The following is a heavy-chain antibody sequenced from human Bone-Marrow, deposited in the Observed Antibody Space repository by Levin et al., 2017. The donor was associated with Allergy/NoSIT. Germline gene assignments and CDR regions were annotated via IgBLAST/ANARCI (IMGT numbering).Heavy chain of an antibody. V-gene: IGHV3-9*01. D-gene: IGHD7-27*01. J-gene: IGHJ3*02. CDR2: ISWNSGSI. CDR1: GFTFDDYA. Sequence: GGSLRLSCAASGFTFDDYAMHWVRQAPGKGLEWVSGISWNSGSIGYADSVKGRFTISRDNAKNSLYLQMNSLRAEDTALYYCAKDFLGISWVIAFDIWGQGTMVTVSS. CDR3: AKDFLGISWVIAFDI.